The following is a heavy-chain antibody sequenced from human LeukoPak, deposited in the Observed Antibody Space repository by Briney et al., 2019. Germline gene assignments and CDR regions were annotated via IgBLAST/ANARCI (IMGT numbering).Heavy chain of an antibody. Sequence: ASVKVSCKASGGTFSSYAISWVRQAPGQGLEWMGGTIPIFGTANYAQKFQGRVTITADESTSTAYMELSSLRSEDTAVYYCARASRGYSGYQEYYFDYWGQGTLVTVSS. CDR3: ARASRGYSGYQEYYFDY. J-gene: IGHJ4*02. V-gene: IGHV1-69*13. CDR1: GGTFSSYA. D-gene: IGHD5-12*01. CDR2: TIPIFGTA.